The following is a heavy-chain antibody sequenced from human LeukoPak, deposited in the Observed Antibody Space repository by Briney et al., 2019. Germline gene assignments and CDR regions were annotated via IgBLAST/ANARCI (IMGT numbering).Heavy chain of an antibody. CDR1: GFTFSNYW. D-gene: IGHD4-11*01. J-gene: IGHJ4*02. CDR2: INLDGSET. Sequence: SGGSLRLSCAASGFTFSNYWMTWVRQGPGEGLEWLANINLDGSETHFVGSVKGRFTISRDNAKNSLSLQMSGLRVEDTAVYYCASCYSDWLRWGQGTQVTVSS. CDR3: ASCYSDWLR. V-gene: IGHV3-7*01.